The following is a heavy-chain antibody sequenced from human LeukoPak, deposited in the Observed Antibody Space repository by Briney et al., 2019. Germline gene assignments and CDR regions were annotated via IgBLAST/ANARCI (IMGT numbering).Heavy chain of an antibody. J-gene: IGHJ4*02. CDR1: GFIFRNYA. CDR2: LTGSGDTT. Sequence: GGSLRLSCAASGFIFRNYAMRWVRQAPGKGPAWVSPLTGSGDTTYYADSVKGRFTISRDNSKNTLYVEMNTLRAEDTAVYYCAKWGDYDILTGYYVSDFWGQGTLVTVSS. V-gene: IGHV3-23*01. D-gene: IGHD3-9*01. CDR3: AKWGDYDILTGYYVSDF.